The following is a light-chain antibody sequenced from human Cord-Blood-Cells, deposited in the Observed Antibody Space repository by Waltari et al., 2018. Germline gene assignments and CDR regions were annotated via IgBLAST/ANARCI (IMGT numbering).Light chain of an antibody. CDR1: NIGSKS. V-gene: IGLV3-21*04. CDR3: QVWDSSSDHPV. J-gene: IGLJ3*02. CDR2: YDS. Sequence: SYVLTQPPSVPVAPGKTARITCGGNNIGSKSVHWYQQKPGQAPVLVIYYDSDRASGIPERFSGSNSGNTATLTSSRVEAGDEADYYWQVWDSSSDHPVFGGGTKLTVL.